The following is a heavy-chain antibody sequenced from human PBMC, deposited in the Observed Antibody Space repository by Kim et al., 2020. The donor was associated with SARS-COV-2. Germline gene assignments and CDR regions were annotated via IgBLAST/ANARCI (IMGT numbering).Heavy chain of an antibody. CDR3: ARDPPGIPSGY. J-gene: IGHJ4*02. D-gene: IGHD2-21*02. CDR2: I. V-gene: IGHV3-11*01. Sequence: IYYADSVKGRFTISRDNAKNSLYLQMNSLRAEDTAVYYCARDPPGIPSGYWGQGTLVTVSS.